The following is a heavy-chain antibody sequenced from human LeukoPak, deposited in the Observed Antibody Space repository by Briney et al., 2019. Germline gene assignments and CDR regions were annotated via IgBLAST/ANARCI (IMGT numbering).Heavy chain of an antibody. Sequence: SETLSLPCAVYIESFSGYYWTWVRRPPGKGLESIGEINHRVSPTYNPSLNSHVTISADASKNHFSLKLSSVTAADTAVYYCARVRGDLSIDYWGQGNLVTVSS. CDR3: ARVRGDLSIDY. D-gene: IGHD2-21*02. CDR1: IESFSGYY. J-gene: IGHJ4*02. CDR2: INHRVSP. V-gene: IGHV4-34*01.